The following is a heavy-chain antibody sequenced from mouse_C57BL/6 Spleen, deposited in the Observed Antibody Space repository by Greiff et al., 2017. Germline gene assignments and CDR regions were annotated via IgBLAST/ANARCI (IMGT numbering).Heavy chain of an antibody. CDR2: IHPNSGST. Sequence: QVQLQQSGAELVKPGASVKLSCKASGYTFTSYWMHWVKQRPGQGLEWIGKIHPNSGSTNYNEKFKSKATLTVDKSSITAYMQLSSLTSEDSAVYYCARNYYFDYWGQGTTLTVSS. J-gene: IGHJ2*01. CDR3: ARNYYFDY. CDR1: GYTFTSYW. V-gene: IGHV1-64*01.